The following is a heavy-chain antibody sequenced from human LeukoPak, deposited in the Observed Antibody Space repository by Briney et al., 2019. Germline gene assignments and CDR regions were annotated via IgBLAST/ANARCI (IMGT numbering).Heavy chain of an antibody. J-gene: IGHJ5*02. D-gene: IGHD2-2*01. V-gene: IGHV4-34*01. Sequence: SETLSLTCAVYGGSFSGYYWSWIRQPPGKGLEWIGEISHSGSTNYNPSLKSRVTISVDTSKNQFSLKLSSVTAADTAVYYCARAYSYCSSTSCYWGRSWFDPWGQGTLVTVSS. CDR2: ISHSGST. CDR1: GGSFSGYY. CDR3: ARAYSYCSSTSCYWGRSWFDP.